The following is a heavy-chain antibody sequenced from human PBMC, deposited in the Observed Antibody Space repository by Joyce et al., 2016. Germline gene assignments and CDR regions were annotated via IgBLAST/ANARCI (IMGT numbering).Heavy chain of an antibody. Sequence: QVQLVQSGAEVRKPGASVKVSCKASGYTFTSYGISWVRQAPGQGLEWIGWISAYDDETNYAQKLQDSVTMTTDTSTSTAYMELRSLRSDDTAVYYCAREVGYYPLYGMDVWGQGTTVTVSS. J-gene: IGHJ6*02. CDR2: ISAYDDET. CDR3: AREVGYYPLYGMDV. CDR1: GYTFTSYG. V-gene: IGHV1-18*01. D-gene: IGHD2/OR15-2a*01.